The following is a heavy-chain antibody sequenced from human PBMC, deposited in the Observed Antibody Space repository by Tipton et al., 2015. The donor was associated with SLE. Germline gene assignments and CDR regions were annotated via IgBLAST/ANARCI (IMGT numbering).Heavy chain of an antibody. CDR3: AREGYYGSGVGGYFDY. V-gene: IGHV3-23*01. CDR2: ISGSGGST. CDR1: GFTFSSYA. J-gene: IGHJ4*02. Sequence: SLRLSCAASGFTFSSYAMSWVRQAPGKGLEWVSAISGSGGSTYYADSVKGRFTISRDNSKNTLYLQMNSLRAEDTAVYYCAREGYYGSGVGGYFDYWGQGTLVTVSS. D-gene: IGHD3-10*01.